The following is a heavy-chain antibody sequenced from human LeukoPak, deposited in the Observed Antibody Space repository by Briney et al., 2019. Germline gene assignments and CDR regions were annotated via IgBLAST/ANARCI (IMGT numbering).Heavy chain of an antibody. V-gene: IGHV1-46*01. CDR2: INPTGGST. Sequence: ASVKVSCKASGYTFTSYYMHWVRQAPGQGLEWMGLINPTGGSTGYAQKFQGRVTMTRDMSTSTDYMELSSLRSDDTAVYYCARGLRGSPAFDYWGQGTLVTVSS. CDR3: ARGLRGSPAFDY. CDR1: GYTFTSYY. D-gene: IGHD2-2*01. J-gene: IGHJ4*02.